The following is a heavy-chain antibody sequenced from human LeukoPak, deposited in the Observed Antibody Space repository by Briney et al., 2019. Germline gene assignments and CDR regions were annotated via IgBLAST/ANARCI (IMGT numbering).Heavy chain of an antibody. J-gene: IGHJ4*02. V-gene: IGHV4-34*01. CDR1: GGPFSGYY. CDR2: INHSGST. D-gene: IGHD2-2*02. CDR3: ARGFCSSTSCYTPWGPRYFDY. Sequence: PSETLSLTCAVYGGPFSGYYWSWIRQPPGKGLEWIGEINHSGSTNYNPSLKSRVTISVDTSKNQFSLKLSSVTAADTAVYYCARGFCSSTSCYTPWGPRYFDYWGQGTLVTVSS.